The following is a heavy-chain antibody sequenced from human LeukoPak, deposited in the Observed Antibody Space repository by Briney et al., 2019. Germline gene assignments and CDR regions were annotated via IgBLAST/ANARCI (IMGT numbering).Heavy chain of an antibody. Sequence: SETLSLTCAVYGVSFSGYYWSWIRQPPGKGLEWIGEINHSGSTNYNPSLKSRVTISVDTSKNQFSLKLSSVTAADTAVYYCARHSSGWYVDYWGQGTLVTVSS. CDR3: ARHSSGWYVDY. D-gene: IGHD6-19*01. J-gene: IGHJ4*02. CDR2: INHSGST. CDR1: GVSFSGYY. V-gene: IGHV4-34*01.